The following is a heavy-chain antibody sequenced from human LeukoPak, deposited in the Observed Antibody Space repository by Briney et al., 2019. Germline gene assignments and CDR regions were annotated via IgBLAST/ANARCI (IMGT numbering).Heavy chain of an antibody. V-gene: IGHV4-59*01. D-gene: IGHD6-19*01. J-gene: IGHJ3*02. CDR2: IYYSGST. CDR3: TRDIPVARAFDI. Sequence: SETLSLTCTVSGGSISSYYWSWIRQPPGKGLEWIGYIYYSGSTNYNPSLKSRVTISVDTSKNQFSPKLSSVTAADTAVYYCTRDIPVARAFDIWGQGTMVTVSS. CDR1: GGSISSYY.